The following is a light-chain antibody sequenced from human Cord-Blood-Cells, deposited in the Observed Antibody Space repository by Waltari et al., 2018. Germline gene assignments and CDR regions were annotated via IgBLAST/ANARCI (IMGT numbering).Light chain of an antibody. CDR1: PSSSSY. J-gene: IGKJ3*01. CDR2: AAA. Sequence: IQMTPSPSSLSASVADRVTITCRASPSSSSYLNWYQQKPGKAPKLLIYAAASLHSGVPSRFSGSGSVTDVTLTISSLEPGDFATYYCQQSDSTPFTFGPGTKVDIK. V-gene: IGKV1-39*01. CDR3: QQSDSTPFT.